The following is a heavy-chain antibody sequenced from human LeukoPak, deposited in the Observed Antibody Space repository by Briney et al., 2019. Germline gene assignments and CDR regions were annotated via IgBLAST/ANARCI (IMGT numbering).Heavy chain of an antibody. Sequence: PSETLSLTCAVSGYSISSGYYWGWIRQPPGKGLEWIGSIYRSGSTYYNPSLKSRVTISVDTSKNQFSLKLSSVTAADTAVYYCARLRMGMGSVDYWGQGTLVTVSS. J-gene: IGHJ4*02. CDR1: GYSISSGYY. D-gene: IGHD7-27*01. CDR3: ARLRMGMGSVDY. CDR2: IYRSGST. V-gene: IGHV4-38-2*01.